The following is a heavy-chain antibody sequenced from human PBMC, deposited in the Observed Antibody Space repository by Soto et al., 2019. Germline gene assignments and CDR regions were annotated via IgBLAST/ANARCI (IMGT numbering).Heavy chain of an antibody. V-gene: IGHV1-18*01. CDR2: ISAYDGKT. CDR1: GYTFNTYG. CDR3: ARDPHEFWTSYWFDP. J-gene: IGHJ5*02. D-gene: IGHD3-3*01. Sequence: GASVKVSCKTSGYTFNTYGINWVRQAPGQGLEKMGWISAYDGKTTYAEKFQGRVTLTTDTSTSTAYMELRSLRSDDTAIYYCARDPHEFWTSYWFDPWGQGTPVTVSS.